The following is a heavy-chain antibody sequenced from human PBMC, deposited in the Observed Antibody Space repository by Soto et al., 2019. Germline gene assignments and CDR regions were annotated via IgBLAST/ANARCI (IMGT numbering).Heavy chain of an antibody. CDR1: GGSISSSSYY. Sequence: PSETLSLTCTVSGGSISSSSYYWGWIRQPPGKGLEWIGSIYYSGSTYYNPSLKSRVTISVDTSKNQFSLKLSSVTAADTAVYYCARHLGGYYGSAPYVWGQGTTVTVSS. V-gene: IGHV4-39*01. D-gene: IGHD3-10*01. J-gene: IGHJ6*02. CDR3: ARHLGGYYGSAPYV. CDR2: IYYSGST.